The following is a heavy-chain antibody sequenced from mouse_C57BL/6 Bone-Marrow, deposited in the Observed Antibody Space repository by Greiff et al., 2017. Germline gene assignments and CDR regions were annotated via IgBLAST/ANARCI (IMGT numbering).Heavy chain of an antibody. CDR1: GYTFTSYW. CDR3: AREGSSPWFAY. V-gene: IGHV1-69*01. D-gene: IGHD1-1*01. CDR2: IDPSDSYT. Sequence: VQLQQPGAELVMPGASVKLSCKASGYTFTSYWMHWVQQRPGQGLEWIGEIDPSDSYTNYNQKFKGKSTLNVDKSSSTAYMQLSSLTSEDSAVYYCAREGSSPWFAYWGQGTLVTVSA. J-gene: IGHJ3*01.